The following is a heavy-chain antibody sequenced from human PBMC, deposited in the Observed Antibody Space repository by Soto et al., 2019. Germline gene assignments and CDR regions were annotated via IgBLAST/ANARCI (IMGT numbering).Heavy chain of an antibody. J-gene: IGHJ5*02. V-gene: IGHV4-39*01. Sequence: SETLSVTCTVSGDSISSSSYYWGWIRQPPGKGLEWIGDIYYSGTTHYNPSLKSRVTISIDTSKNQFSLHLRSVTAADTAVYYCARLKGAFFLTTYNWFDPWGQGTPVTVSS. CDR1: GDSISSSSYY. CDR3: ARLKGAFFLTTYNWFDP. D-gene: IGHD1-26*01. CDR2: IYYSGTT.